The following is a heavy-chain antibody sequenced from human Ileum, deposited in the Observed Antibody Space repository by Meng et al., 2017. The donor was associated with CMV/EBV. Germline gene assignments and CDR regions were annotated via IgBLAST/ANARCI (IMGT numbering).Heavy chain of an antibody. J-gene: IGHJ4*02. D-gene: IGHD3-10*01. CDR2: IYTSGTT. CDR1: GGSVNNYY. Sequence: QVPLQESGPGLVKPSETRSLTCTVSGGSVNNYYWSWIRQPAGKGLEWIAHIYTSGTTNYNPSLKSRVTMSVDTSRNQFSLKLTSVTAADTAVYYCARNYGSGNWNFFHYWGQGTLVTVSS. V-gene: IGHV4-4*07. CDR3: ARNYGSGNWNFFHY.